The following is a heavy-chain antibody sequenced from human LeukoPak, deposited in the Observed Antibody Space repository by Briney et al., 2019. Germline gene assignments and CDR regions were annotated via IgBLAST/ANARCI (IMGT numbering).Heavy chain of an antibody. CDR3: ARGNSGYDYAFDI. J-gene: IGHJ3*02. CDR1: GGSLSSYH. Sequence: SETLSLPCTVSGGSLSSYHWSWIRQPPGKGLQWIGFIYSSGSTNFNTSLKSRVTISLDTSKNQFSLRVSSVTSADTAVYYCARGNSGYDYAFDIWGQGTMVTVSS. CDR2: IYSSGST. V-gene: IGHV4-59*01. D-gene: IGHD5-12*01.